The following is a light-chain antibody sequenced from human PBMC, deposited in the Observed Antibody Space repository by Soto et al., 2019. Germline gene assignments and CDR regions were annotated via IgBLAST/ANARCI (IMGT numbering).Light chain of an antibody. J-gene: IGKJ1*01. CDR1: QSVSSNY. CDR2: GVS. CDR3: QQYGTYPWT. V-gene: IGKV3-20*01. Sequence: NLSTHSPGTLSLSPGERATLSYRATQSVSSNYLAWYQQKPGQAPRLLIYGVSTRATGVPDRFSGSGSGTDFTLTISRLEPEDFAVYYCQQYGTYPWTFGQGTKVDIK.